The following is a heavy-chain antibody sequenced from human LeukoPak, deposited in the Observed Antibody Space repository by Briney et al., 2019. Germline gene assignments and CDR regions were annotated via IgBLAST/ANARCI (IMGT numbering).Heavy chain of an antibody. J-gene: IGHJ5*02. Sequence: PSETLSLTCAVYGGSFSGYYWSWIRQPPGKGLEWIGETNHSGGTNYNPSLKSRVTTSVDTSKNQFSLKLSSVTAADTAVYYCARGIAEGNWFDPWGQGTRVTVSS. CDR3: ARGIAEGNWFDP. D-gene: IGHD3-16*02. V-gene: IGHV4-34*01. CDR2: TNHSGGT. CDR1: GGSFSGYY.